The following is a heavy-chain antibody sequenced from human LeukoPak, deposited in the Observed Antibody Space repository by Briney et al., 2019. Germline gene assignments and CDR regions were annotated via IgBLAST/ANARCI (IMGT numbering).Heavy chain of an antibody. V-gene: IGHV1-18*01. Sequence: ASVKVSCKASGYTFTSYGISWVRQAPGQGLEWMGWISAYKGNTNYAQKLQGRVTMTTETTTSTAYMELRSLRSDDTAVYYCASHDYYDSSGYFSAFDIWGQGTMVTVSS. D-gene: IGHD3-22*01. J-gene: IGHJ3*02. CDR1: GYTFTSYG. CDR3: ASHDYYDSSGYFSAFDI. CDR2: ISAYKGNT.